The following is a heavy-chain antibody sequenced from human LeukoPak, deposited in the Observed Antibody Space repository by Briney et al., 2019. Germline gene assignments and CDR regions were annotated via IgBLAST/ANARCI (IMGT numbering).Heavy chain of an antibody. Sequence: GGSLRLSCAASGFTFSSYSMNWVRQAPGKGLEWVSYISSSSSTIYYADSVKGRFTISRDKAKNSLYLQMNSLRAEDTAVYYCARALRYFDWLSTSPEYNWFDPWGQGTLVTVSS. J-gene: IGHJ5*02. CDR2: ISSSSSTI. D-gene: IGHD3-9*01. V-gene: IGHV3-48*01. CDR1: GFTFSSYS. CDR3: ARALRYFDWLSTSPEYNWFDP.